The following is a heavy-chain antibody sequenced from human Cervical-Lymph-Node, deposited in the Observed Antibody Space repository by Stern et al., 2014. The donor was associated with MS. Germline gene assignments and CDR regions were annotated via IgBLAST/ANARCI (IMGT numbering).Heavy chain of an antibody. V-gene: IGHV4-39*01. CDR3: ARHQLGYGYAYLCY. J-gene: IGHJ4*02. Sequence: VQLVESGPGLVKPSDTLSLTCSVSGDSLSSSTFYWGWIRQPPGKGPEWIGSVYYSGNTYYHPSLKSRVTISVDTSKNHFSLRLPSVTAADTAVYYCARHQLGYGYAYLCYWGQGTLVTVSS. D-gene: IGHD5-18*01. CDR2: VYYSGNT. CDR1: GDSLSSSTFY.